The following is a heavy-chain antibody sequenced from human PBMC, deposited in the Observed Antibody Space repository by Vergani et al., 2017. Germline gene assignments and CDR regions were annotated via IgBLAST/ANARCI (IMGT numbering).Heavy chain of an antibody. CDR2: IRYDGSNT. D-gene: IGHD6-19*01. CDR1: GFTFSNYG. J-gene: IGHJ4*01. CDR3: ARDTVTGSRYFDY. V-gene: IGHV3-30*02. Sequence: QVQLVESGGGVVQPGGSLRLPCGASGFTFSNYGMHWVRQAPGKGLEWVTFIRYDGSNTYYADSVKGRFTISRDNSKNTLFLQMNSLRPEDTAVYYCARDTVTGSRYFDYWGHGTLVTVSS.